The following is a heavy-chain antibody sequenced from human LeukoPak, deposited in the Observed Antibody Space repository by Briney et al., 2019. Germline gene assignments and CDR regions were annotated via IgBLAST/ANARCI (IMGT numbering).Heavy chain of an antibody. D-gene: IGHD1-26*01. CDR2: ISWDGGST. CDR3: AKDKEVGATTPDTPYFDY. CDR1: GFTFDDYA. Sequence: GGSLRLSCAASGFTFDDYAMHWVRQAPGKGLEWVSLISWDGGSTYYADSVKGRFTISRDNSKSSLYLQMNSLRAEDTALYYCAKDKEVGATTPDTPYFDYWGQGTLVTVSS. J-gene: IGHJ4*02. V-gene: IGHV3-43D*03.